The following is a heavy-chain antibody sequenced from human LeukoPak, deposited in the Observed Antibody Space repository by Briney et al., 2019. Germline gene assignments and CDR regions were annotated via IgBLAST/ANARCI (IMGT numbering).Heavy chain of an antibody. CDR1: GGSISSYY. J-gene: IGHJ6*03. CDR2: IYYSGST. CDR3: ASRLSTYYYYMDV. Sequence: SETLSLTCTVPGGSISSYYWSWIRQPPGKGLEWIGYIYYSGSTNYNPSLKSRVTISVDTSKNQFSLKLSSVTAADTAVYYCASRLSTYYYYMDVWGKGTTVTVSS. D-gene: IGHD6-25*01. V-gene: IGHV4-59*01.